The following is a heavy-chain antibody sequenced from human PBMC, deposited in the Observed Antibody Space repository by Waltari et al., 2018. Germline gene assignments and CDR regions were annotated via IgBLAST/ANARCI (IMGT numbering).Heavy chain of an antibody. V-gene: IGHV4-38-2*02. D-gene: IGHD2-2*02. CDR1: GYSISSGYY. CDR3: AREGYCSSTSCYTVYYYYYMDV. CDR2: IYHSGRT. Sequence: QVQLQESGPGLVKPSETLSLTCTVSGYSISSGYYWGWIRQPPGRGLEWIGSIYHSGRTYYNPSLKSRVTISVDTSKNQFSLKLSSVTAADTAVYYCAREGYCSSTSCYTVYYYYYMDVWGKGTTVTISS. J-gene: IGHJ6*03.